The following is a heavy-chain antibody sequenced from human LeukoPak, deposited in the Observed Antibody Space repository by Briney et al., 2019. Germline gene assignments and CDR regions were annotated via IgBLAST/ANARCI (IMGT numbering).Heavy chain of an antibody. V-gene: IGHV1-46*01. D-gene: IGHD5-18*01. CDR2: INPSGGST. CDR3: ARGGMGIQLWSFDD. CDR1: GYTFTTYY. J-gene: IGHJ4*02. Sequence: SVKVSCKASGYTFTTYYMHWVRQAPGQGLDWMGIINPSGGSTIYAQRFLGRVTMTRDTSTNTVYMDLSSLRSDDTAVYYCARGGMGIQLWSFDDWGQGTLVTVSS.